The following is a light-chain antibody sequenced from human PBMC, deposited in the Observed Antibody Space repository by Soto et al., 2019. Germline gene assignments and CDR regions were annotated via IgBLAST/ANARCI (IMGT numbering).Light chain of an antibody. J-gene: IGKJ2*01. CDR1: QSVSSY. V-gene: IGKV3-11*01. CDR2: DAS. CDR3: QQRSNWPPMYT. Sequence: EIVLTQSTATLSLSPGERATLSCRASQSVSSYLAWYQQKPGKAPRLLIYDASNRATGIPARVSGSGSGTDFTLTIISLEPEDFAVYYCQQRSNWPPMYTFGQGTKLAIK.